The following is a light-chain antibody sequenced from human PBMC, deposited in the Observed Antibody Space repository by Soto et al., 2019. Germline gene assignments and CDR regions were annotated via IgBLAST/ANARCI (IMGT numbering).Light chain of an antibody. V-gene: IGKV3-15*01. Sequence: VMTQSPATLSVSPGERFTLSCRASQSVATNLAWYQQRPGQAPRLLIYGASKRAIGLPARFSGSGSGTEFTLTISSLQSEDFAVYYCQQYNDWPQTLGQGTKVDI. CDR2: GAS. J-gene: IGKJ1*01. CDR3: QQYNDWPQT. CDR1: QSVATN.